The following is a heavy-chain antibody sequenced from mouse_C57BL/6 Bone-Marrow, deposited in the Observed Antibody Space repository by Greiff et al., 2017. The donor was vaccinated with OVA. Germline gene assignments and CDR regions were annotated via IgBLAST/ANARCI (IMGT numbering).Heavy chain of an antibody. CDR1: GYTFTNYW. V-gene: IGHV1-63*01. CDR2: IYPGGGYT. D-gene: IGHD1-1*01. CDR3: AREEYGRRAYFDY. Sequence: QVQLQQSGAELVRPGTSVKMSCKASGYTFTNYWIGWAKQRPGHGLEWIGDIYPGGGYTNYNEKFKGKATLTADKSSSTAYMQISSLTSEDSAIYYCAREEYGRRAYFDYWGQGTTLTVSS. J-gene: IGHJ2*01.